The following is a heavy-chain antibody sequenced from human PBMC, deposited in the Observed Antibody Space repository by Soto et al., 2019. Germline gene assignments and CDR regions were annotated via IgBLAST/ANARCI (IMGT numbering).Heavy chain of an antibody. CDR2: INPNSGGT. Sequence: QVQLVQSGAEVKKPGASVKVSCKASGYTFTGYYMHWVRQAPGQGLEWRGWINPNSGGTNYAQKFQGWVTMTRDTSISTGYMELSRLRSDDTAVYYCARGEAIVVVPAATRPTDPWGQGTLVTVSS. CDR3: ARGEAIVVVPAATRPTDP. J-gene: IGHJ5*02. CDR1: GYTFTGYY. D-gene: IGHD2-2*01. V-gene: IGHV1-2*04.